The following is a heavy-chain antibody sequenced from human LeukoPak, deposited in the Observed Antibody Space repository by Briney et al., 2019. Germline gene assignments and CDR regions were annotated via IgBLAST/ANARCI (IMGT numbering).Heavy chain of an antibody. J-gene: IGHJ6*02. CDR3: ARVRSGLGMDV. CDR1: GFTFSSYE. V-gene: IGHV3-48*03. CDR2: ISSSGTTI. Sequence: PGGSLRLSCAVSGFTFSSYEMNWVRQAPGKGLEWVSYISSSGTTIYYADSVKGRFTISRDNAENSLYLQMNSLRVVDTAVYYCARVRSGLGMDVWGQGTTVTVSS. D-gene: IGHD6-19*01.